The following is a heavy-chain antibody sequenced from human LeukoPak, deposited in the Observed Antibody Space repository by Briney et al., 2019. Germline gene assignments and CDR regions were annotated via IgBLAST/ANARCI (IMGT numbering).Heavy chain of an antibody. CDR3: AKDYPGGYDSLSYFDY. D-gene: IGHD5-12*01. J-gene: IGHJ4*02. CDR2: ISGSGGST. Sequence: PGGSLGLSCAASGFTFSSYAMSWVRQAPGKGLEWVSAISGSGGSTYYADSVKGRFTISRDNSKNTLHLQMNSLRAEDTPVYYCAKDYPGGYDSLSYFDYRGQGTLVTVSS. V-gene: IGHV3-23*01. CDR1: GFTFSSYA.